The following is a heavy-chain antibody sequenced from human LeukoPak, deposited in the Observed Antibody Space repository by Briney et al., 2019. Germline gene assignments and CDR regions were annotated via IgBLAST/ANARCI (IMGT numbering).Heavy chain of an antibody. D-gene: IGHD3-10*01. V-gene: IGHV4-59*11. CDR1: GGSFSSHH. Sequence: ASETLSLTCTVSGGSFSSHHWSWIRQPPGKGLEWIGYINYSGTTNYNPSLKSRVIMSVDTSKNQFSLRLTSVTAADTAVYYCARGPEGSGSYMSDYRGQGTLVTVSS. J-gene: IGHJ4*02. CDR2: INYSGTT. CDR3: ARGPEGSGSYMSDY.